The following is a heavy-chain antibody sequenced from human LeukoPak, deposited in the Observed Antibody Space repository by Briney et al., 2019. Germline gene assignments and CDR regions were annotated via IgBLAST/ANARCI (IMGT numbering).Heavy chain of an antibody. J-gene: IGHJ5*02. CDR3: ARDRYYYDSSGYRWFDP. Sequence: SETLSLTCTVSGVSISSYYWSWIRQPAGKGLEWIGRIYTSGSTNYNPSLKSRVTISVDTSKNQFSLKLSSVTAADTAVYYCARDRYYYDSSGYRWFDPWGQGTLVTVSS. V-gene: IGHV4-4*07. CDR2: IYTSGST. CDR1: GVSISSYY. D-gene: IGHD3-22*01.